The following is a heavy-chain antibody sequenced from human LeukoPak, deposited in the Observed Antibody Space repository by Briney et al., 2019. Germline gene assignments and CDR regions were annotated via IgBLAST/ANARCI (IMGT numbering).Heavy chain of an antibody. CDR2: ISAYNGNT. J-gene: IGHJ3*02. V-gene: IGHV1-18*04. D-gene: IGHD2-15*01. CDR3: ARDLMGIVVVVAATHGAFDI. CDR1: GYTFTRYG. Sequence: ASVKVSCKASGYTFTRYGISWVRQAAGQGLEGMGWISAYNGNTNYAQKLQGRVTMTTDTSTSTAYMELRSLRSDDTAVYYCARDLMGIVVVVAATHGAFDIWGQGTMVTVSS.